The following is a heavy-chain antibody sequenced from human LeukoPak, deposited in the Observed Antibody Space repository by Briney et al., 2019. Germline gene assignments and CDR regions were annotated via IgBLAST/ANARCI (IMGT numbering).Heavy chain of an antibody. CDR2: ISSSSNTI. V-gene: IGHV3-48*04. J-gene: IGHJ6*03. D-gene: IGHD2-2*01. CDR3: AREGCSSTSCYYYYYYYMDV. Sequence: GGSLRLSCAASGFTFSDYSMNWVRQAPGKGLEWVSYISSSSNTIYYADSVKGRFTISRDNAENSLYLQMNSLRAEDTAVYYCAREGCSSTSCYYYYYYYMDVWGKGTTVTISS. CDR1: GFTFSDYS.